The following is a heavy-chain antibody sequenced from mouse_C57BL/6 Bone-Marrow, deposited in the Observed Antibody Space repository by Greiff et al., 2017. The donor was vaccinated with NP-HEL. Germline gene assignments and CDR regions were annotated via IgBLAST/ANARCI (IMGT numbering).Heavy chain of an antibody. D-gene: IGHD2-4*01. J-gene: IGHJ3*01. Sequence: EVQRVESGGDLVKPGGSLKLSCAASGFTFSSYGMSWVRQTPDKRLEWVATISSGGSYTYYPDSVKGRFTISRDNAKNTLYLQMSSLKSEDTAMYYCARHEGLRRAYWGQGTLVTVSA. V-gene: IGHV5-6*01. CDR2: ISSGGSYT. CDR3: ARHEGLRRAY. CDR1: GFTFSSYG.